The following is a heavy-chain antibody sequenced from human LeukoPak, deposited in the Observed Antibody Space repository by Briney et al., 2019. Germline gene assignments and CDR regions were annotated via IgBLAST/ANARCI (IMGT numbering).Heavy chain of an antibody. CDR3: AKDLVVVVAATGGMDV. Sequence: GGSLRLSCAASGFTFSSYAMSWVSQAPGKGLEWVSAISGSGGSTYYADSVKGRFTISRDNSKNTLYLQMNSLRAEDTAVYYCAKDLVVVVAATGGMDVWGQGTTVTVSS. V-gene: IGHV3-23*01. J-gene: IGHJ6*02. D-gene: IGHD2-15*01. CDR2: ISGSGGST. CDR1: GFTFSSYA.